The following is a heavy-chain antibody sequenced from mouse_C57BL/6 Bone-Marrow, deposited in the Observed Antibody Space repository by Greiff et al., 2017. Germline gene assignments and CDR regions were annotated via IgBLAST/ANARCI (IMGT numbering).Heavy chain of an antibody. Sequence: EVKVVESEGGLVQPGSSMKLSCTASGFTFSDYYMAWVRQVPEKGLEWVANINYDGSSTYYLDSLKSRFIISRDNAKNILYLQMSSLKSEDTATYYCARAAPGSKGAMDYWGQGTSVTVSS. D-gene: IGHD2-5*01. CDR3: ARAAPGSKGAMDY. J-gene: IGHJ4*01. CDR2: INYDGSST. V-gene: IGHV5-16*01. CDR1: GFTFSDYY.